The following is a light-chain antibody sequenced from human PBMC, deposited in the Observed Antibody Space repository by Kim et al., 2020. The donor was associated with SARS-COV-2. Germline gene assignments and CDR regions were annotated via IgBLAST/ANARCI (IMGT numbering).Light chain of an antibody. J-gene: IGLJ2*01. CDR3: SACTSSSTL. CDR1: SSDVGGYNY. Sequence: QSALTQPASVSGSPGQSITISCTGTSSDVGGYNYVSWYQQHPGEAPKLMIYDVSYRPSGVSNRFSGSKSGNTASLTISGLRPEDEADYYCSACTSSSTLFGGGTQLTVL. CDR2: DVS. V-gene: IGLV2-14*03.